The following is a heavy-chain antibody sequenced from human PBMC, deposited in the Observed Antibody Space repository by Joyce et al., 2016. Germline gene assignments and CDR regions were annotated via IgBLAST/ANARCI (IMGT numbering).Heavy chain of an antibody. J-gene: IGHJ6*03. V-gene: IGHV1-2*02. CDR2: INPNSGGT. Sequence: QVQLVQSGAEVKKPGASVKVSCKASGYTLTGYYMHWVRQAPGKGLDWIGWINPNSGGTNYAQKFQGRVTVTRDTSISTAYMELRRLTSDDTAVYYCARGGETPYYFYYYMDVWGKGTTVTVSS. CDR1: GYTLTGYY. D-gene: IGHD5-12*01. CDR3: ARGGETPYYFYYYMDV.